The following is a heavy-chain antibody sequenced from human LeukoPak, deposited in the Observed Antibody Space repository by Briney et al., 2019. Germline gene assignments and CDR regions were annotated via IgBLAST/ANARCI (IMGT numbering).Heavy chain of an antibody. V-gene: IGHV3-23*01. CDR1: GFSFGAYA. J-gene: IGHJ5*02. D-gene: IGHD6-19*01. CDR3: ARPRLPVAGTRWFDP. CDR2: IGSGSAGT. Sequence: PGGSLRLSCAASGFSFGAYAMSWVRQAPGKGLEWVSAIGSGSAGTHYADSVKGRFTIYRDDSKNTLYLQMDSLSAEDTAVYYCARPRLPVAGTRWFDPWGQGTLVTVSS.